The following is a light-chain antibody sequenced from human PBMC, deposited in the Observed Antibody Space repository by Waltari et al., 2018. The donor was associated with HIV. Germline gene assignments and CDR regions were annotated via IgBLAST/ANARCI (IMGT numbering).Light chain of an antibody. CDR1: LSDVGSYNF. V-gene: IGLV2-23*02. CDR3: CSYAGSNTWV. Sequence: QSALTRPASASGSPRQSHPFSCTGTLSDVGSYNFVSWYQQHPGKARKHMIYEVRKRPSGVSIRVSGSKFGNTASLTISGLQAEDEADYYCCSYAGSNTWVFGGGTKLTVL. J-gene: IGLJ3*02. CDR2: EVR.